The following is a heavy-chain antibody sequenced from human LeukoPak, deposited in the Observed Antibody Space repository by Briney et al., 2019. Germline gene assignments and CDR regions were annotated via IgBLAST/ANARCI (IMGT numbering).Heavy chain of an antibody. V-gene: IGHV3-48*03. D-gene: IGHD3-9*01. CDR1: GFTFSSYE. CDR3: ARDDILTGYPTPFDY. CDR2: ISSSGSTI. J-gene: IGHJ4*02. Sequence: PGGSLRLSCAASGFTFSSYEMNWVSQAPGKGLEWVSYISSSGSTIYYADSVKGRFTISRDNAKNSLYLQMNSLRAEDTAVYYCARDDILTGYPTPFDYWGQGTLVTVSS.